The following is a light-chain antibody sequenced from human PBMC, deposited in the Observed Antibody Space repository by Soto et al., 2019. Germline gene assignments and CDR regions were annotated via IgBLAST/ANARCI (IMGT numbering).Light chain of an antibody. CDR1: QSSSSY. CDR3: QQSSSTPHT. J-gene: IGKJ2*01. V-gene: IGKV1-39*01. Sequence: DIQMTQSPSSLSASVGDRVTITCRASQSSSSYLNWYQQKPGKAPKLLIYAASSLQSGVPSRFSGSGSGTDFTLTISSLQPEDFETYYCQQSSSTPHTFGQGTKLEIK. CDR2: AAS.